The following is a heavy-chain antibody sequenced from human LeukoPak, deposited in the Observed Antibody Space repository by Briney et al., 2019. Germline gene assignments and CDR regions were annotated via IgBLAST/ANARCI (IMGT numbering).Heavy chain of an antibody. CDR2: ISGSGGST. CDR1: GFTFSSYA. V-gene: IGHV3-23*01. Sequence: GGSLRLSCAASGFTFSSYAMSWVRQAPGKGLEWVSAISGSGGSTYYADSVKGRFTISRDNSKNTLYLQMNSLRAEDTAVYYCARDFRRLLWFGELLFQHWGQGTLVTVSS. CDR3: ARDFRRLLWFGELLFQH. J-gene: IGHJ1*01. D-gene: IGHD3-10*01.